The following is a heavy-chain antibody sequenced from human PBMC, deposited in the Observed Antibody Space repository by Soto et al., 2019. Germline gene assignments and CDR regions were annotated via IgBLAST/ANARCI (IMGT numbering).Heavy chain of an antibody. CDR2: IYPGDSDT. CDR3: ARLTPDYYDSSGYSLRRVAFGI. J-gene: IGHJ3*02. CDR1: GYSFTIYC. Sequence: PGESLKISCNGSGYSFTIYCIGLVLQMPGKGLEWMGIIYPGDSDTRYSPSFQGQVTISADKSISTAYLQWSSLKASDTAMYYCARLTPDYYDSSGYSLRRVAFGIWGQGTMVTVSS. D-gene: IGHD3-22*01. V-gene: IGHV5-51*01.